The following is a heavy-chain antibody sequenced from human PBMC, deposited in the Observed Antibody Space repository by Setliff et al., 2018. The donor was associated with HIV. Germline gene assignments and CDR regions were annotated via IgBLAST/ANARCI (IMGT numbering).Heavy chain of an antibody. J-gene: IGHJ4*02. CDR3: AREVEQLDRPFDS. D-gene: IGHD6-13*01. V-gene: IGHV4-39*02. Sequence: SETLSLTCTVSGGSISSSSYYWGWIRQPPGKGLEWIGSIYYSGSTHYNPSLKSRVTIFVDTSKNQFSLKLSSVTAADTAVYYCAREVEQLDRPFDSWGQGTLVTVSS. CDR2: IYYSGST. CDR1: GGSISSSSYY.